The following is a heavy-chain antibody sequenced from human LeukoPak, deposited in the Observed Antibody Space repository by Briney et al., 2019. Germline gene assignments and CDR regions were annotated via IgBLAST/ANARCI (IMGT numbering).Heavy chain of an antibody. CDR2: MYYSGTT. J-gene: IGHJ4*02. CDR3: AKLVGTTGYFDL. Sequence: PSETLSLSCTVSNGSISSHNSYWAWVRQPPGKGLEWIVGMYYSGTTYYNPSLQSRVTMSVDMAKNHFSLNMTSVSAADTAVYFCAKLVGTTGYFDLWGRGALVTVAS. CDR1: NGSISSHNSY. V-gene: IGHV4-39*01. D-gene: IGHD1-1*01.